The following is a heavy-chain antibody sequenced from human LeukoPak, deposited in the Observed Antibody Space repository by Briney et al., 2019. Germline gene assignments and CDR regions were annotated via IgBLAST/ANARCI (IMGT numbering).Heavy chain of an antibody. D-gene: IGHD2-21*02. CDR1: GFTFSSYW. CDR2: MNSDGSST. V-gene: IGHV3-74*01. Sequence: PGGSLRLSCAASGFTFSSYWMHWVRQVPGKGLVWVSRMNSDGSSTSYADSVKGRFIISRDNAKNTLYLQMNSLRAEDTAVYYCARRILVTAGISPYGMDVWGQGTTVTVSS. CDR3: ARRILVTAGISPYGMDV. J-gene: IGHJ6*02.